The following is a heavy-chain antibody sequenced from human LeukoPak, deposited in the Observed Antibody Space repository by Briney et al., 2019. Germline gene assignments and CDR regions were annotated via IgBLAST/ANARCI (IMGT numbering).Heavy chain of an antibody. CDR3: AKGGVHRTKNWIDP. CDR2: IYTSGST. V-gene: IGHV4-4*07. J-gene: IGHJ5*02. Sequence: PSETLSLTCTVSGCSISSYYWSWIRQPAGKGLEWIGRIYTSGSTNYNPSLKSRVTMSVDTSKNQFSLKLSSVTAADTAVYYCAKGGVHRTKNWIDPWGQETLVTVSS. CDR1: GCSISSYY. D-gene: IGHD1-14*01.